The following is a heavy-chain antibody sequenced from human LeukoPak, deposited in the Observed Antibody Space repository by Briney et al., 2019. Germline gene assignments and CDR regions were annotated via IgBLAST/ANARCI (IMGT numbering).Heavy chain of an antibody. J-gene: IGHJ6*03. CDR1: GGFISSYY. Sequence: KPSETLSLTCTVSGGFISSYYWSWIRQPAGKGLEWIGRIYTSGSTNYNPSLKSRVTMSVDTSKNQFSLKLSSVTATDTAVYFCARETSLTTVTSQKDYYYYYMDVWGKGTTVTVSS. V-gene: IGHV4-4*07. CDR3: ARETSLTTVTSQKDYYYYYMDV. CDR2: IYTSGST. D-gene: IGHD4-11*01.